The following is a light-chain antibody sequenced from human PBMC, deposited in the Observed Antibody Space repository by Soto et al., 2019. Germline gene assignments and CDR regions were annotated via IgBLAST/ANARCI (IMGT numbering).Light chain of an antibody. CDR2: GAS. J-gene: IGKJ5*01. Sequence: EIVLTQSPGTLSXSXXXXXSXSXSASQSVSSSYLAWYQQKPGQAPRLLIYGASSRATGIPDRFSGSGSGTDFTLTISSLQSEDFAVYYCQQYNEWPPFTFGQGTRLEIK. CDR3: QQYNEWPPFT. V-gene: IGKV3-20*01. CDR1: QSVSSSY.